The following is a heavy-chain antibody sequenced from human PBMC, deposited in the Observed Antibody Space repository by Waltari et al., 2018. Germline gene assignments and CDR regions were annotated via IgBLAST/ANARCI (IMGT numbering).Heavy chain of an antibody. CDR1: GGSFSGYY. CDR2: INHNRSN. Sequence: QVQLQQWGAGLLKPSETLSLTCAVYGGSFSGYYWSWIRQPPGKGLEWIGEINHNRSNNYTPSRKSRVTIAVDTSKNQFSLKLSSVTAADTAVYYCARQRRRPGTRNYGMDVWGQGTTVTVSS. J-gene: IGHJ6*02. D-gene: IGHD1-1*01. V-gene: IGHV4-34*01. CDR3: ARQRRRPGTRNYGMDV.